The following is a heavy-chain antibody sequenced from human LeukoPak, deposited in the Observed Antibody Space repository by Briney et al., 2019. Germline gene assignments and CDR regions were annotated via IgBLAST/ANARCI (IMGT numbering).Heavy chain of an antibody. V-gene: IGHV5-51*01. J-gene: IGHJ6*02. Sequence: GESLKISCKGSGYSFTSYWIGWVRQMPGKGLEWMGIIYPGDSDTRYSPSFQGQVTISADKSISTAYLQWSSLKASDTAMYYCARSIAVAGSRGSNYCYYYGMDVWGQGTTVTVSS. D-gene: IGHD6-19*01. CDR1: GYSFTSYW. CDR3: ARSIAVAGSRGSNYCYYYGMDV. CDR2: IYPGDSDT.